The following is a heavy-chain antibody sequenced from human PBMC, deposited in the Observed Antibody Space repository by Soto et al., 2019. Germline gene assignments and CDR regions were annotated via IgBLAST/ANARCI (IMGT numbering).Heavy chain of an antibody. CDR3: ARTHSGSYYSVFNY. Sequence: PSETLSLTCVVSKFSISSGYCWGWIRQYPGKGLEWIASIYRSGTTSYNPSLKSRVTISVDPSKNQFSLMLTAVTAADTAVYYCARTHSGSYYSVFNYWGRGSLVTVSS. V-gene: IGHV4-38-2*01. D-gene: IGHD1-26*01. CDR2: IYRSGTT. J-gene: IGHJ4*02. CDR1: KFSISSGYC.